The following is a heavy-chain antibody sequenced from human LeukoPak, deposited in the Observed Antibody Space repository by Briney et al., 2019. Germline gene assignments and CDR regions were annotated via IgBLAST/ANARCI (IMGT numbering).Heavy chain of an antibody. CDR1: GYTFTSYG. CDR3: ASIAYITMGPRVYYYMDV. V-gene: IGHV1-69*13. CDR2: IIPIFGTA. Sequence: SVKVSCKASGYTFTSYGISWVRQAPGQGLEWMGGIIPIFGTANYAQKFQGRVTITADESTSTAYMELSSLRSEDTAVYYCASIAYITMGPRVYYYMDVWGKGTTVTVSS. J-gene: IGHJ6*03. D-gene: IGHD3-10*01.